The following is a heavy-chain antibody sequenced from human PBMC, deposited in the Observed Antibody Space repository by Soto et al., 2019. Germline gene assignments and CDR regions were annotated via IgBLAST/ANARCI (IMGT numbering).Heavy chain of an antibody. J-gene: IGHJ4*02. CDR2: ITGSGDST. D-gene: IGHD6-13*01. CDR1: GFRFNNYA. V-gene: IGHV3-23*01. CDR3: AKGGSSSWYNAAH. Sequence: GGSLRLSCAASGFRFNNYAMSWVRQAPGKGLEWVSAITGSGDSTYYADSLKGRFTISRDNSKNTLFLQMNSLRVDDTAVYYCAKGGSSSWYNAAHWGQGTLVTVSS.